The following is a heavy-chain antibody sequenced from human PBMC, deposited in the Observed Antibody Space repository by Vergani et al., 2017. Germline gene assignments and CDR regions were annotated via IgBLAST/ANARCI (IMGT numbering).Heavy chain of an antibody. CDR1: GGSISSGSYY. CDR3: ASSPTTVISYYFDY. CDR2: IYTSGST. D-gene: IGHD4-17*01. Sequence: QVQLQESGPGLVKPSQTLSLTCTVSGGSISSGSYYWSWIRQPAGKGLEWLGRIYTSGSTNYNPSLKSRVTISVDTSKNQFSLKLSSVTAADTAVYYCASSPTTVISYYFDYWGQGTLVTVSS. V-gene: IGHV4-61*02. J-gene: IGHJ4*02.